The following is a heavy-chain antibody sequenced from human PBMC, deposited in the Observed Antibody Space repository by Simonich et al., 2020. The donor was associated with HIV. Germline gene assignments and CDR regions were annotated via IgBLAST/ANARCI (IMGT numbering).Heavy chain of an antibody. Sequence: QVQLQQWGAGLLKPSETLSLTCAVYGGSFSGYYWSWIRQPPGKGLGWIGEINHSGSTNYNPSLKSRVTISGDTSKNQFSLKLSSVTAADTAVYYCARRHPTTVTTPYFDYWGQGTLVTVSS. CDR1: GGSFSGYY. CDR2: INHSGST. J-gene: IGHJ4*02. CDR3: ARRHPTTVTTPYFDY. D-gene: IGHD4-17*01. V-gene: IGHV4-34*01.